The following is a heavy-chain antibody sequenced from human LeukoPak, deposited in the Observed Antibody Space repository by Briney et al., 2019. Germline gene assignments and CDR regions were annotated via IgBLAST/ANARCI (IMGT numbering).Heavy chain of an antibody. Sequence: GGSLRLSCAASGFTFSSYGMHWVRQAPGKGLEWVAFIRYDGSNKYYADSVKGRFTISRDNSKNTLYLQMNSLRAEDTAVYYCAKIGLYSSSWYSDEDAFDIWGQGTMVTVSS. V-gene: IGHV3-30*02. D-gene: IGHD6-13*01. CDR2: IRYDGSNK. CDR1: GFTFSSYG. J-gene: IGHJ3*02. CDR3: AKIGLYSSSWYSDEDAFDI.